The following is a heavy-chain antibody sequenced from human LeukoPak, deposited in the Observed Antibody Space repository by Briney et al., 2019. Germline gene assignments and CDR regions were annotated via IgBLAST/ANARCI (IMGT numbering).Heavy chain of an antibody. Sequence: ASVKVSCKASEYTFTSYYMHWVRQAPGQGLEWVGWINPNSGGTSYAQKFQGRVTMTRDTSISTAYMDLSRLRSDDTAVYYCAREERANIVATGGVDYWGQGTLVTVSS. CDR2: INPNSGGT. D-gene: IGHD5-12*01. CDR1: EYTFTSYY. CDR3: AREERANIVATGGVDY. J-gene: IGHJ4*02. V-gene: IGHV1-2*02.